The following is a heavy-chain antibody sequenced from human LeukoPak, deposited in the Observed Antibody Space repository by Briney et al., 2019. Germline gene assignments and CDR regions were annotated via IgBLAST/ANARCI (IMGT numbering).Heavy chain of an antibody. CDR1: GFTFNNYA. J-gene: IGHJ4*02. V-gene: IGHV3-23*01. CDR2: ISTTGGST. CDR3: AKDTSIGRYCTNGVCSPFDY. D-gene: IGHD2-8*01. Sequence: PGGSLRLSCAASGFTFNNYAMSWVRQAPGKGLEWVSGISTTGGSTYDADSVKGRFTISRDNSKNTLYLQMNSLRAEDTAVYYCAKDTSIGRYCTNGVCSPFDYWGQGTLVTVSS.